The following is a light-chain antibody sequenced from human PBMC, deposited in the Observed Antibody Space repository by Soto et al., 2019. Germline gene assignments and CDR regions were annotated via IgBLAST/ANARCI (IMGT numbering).Light chain of an antibody. CDR2: DVS. J-gene: IGLJ1*01. CDR3: SSYRSSSYPA. V-gene: IGLV2-14*01. Sequence: QSVLTQPASVSGSPGQSITISCTGTSSEVGGYNYVSWYQQHPGKAPKLMIYDVSNRPSGVSNRFSGSKSGNTASLTISGLQAEDEAGYYCSSYRSSSYPAFGTGTKVNVL. CDR1: SSEVGGYNY.